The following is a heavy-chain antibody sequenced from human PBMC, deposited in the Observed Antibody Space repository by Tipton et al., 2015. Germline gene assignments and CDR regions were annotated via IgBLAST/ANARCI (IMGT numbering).Heavy chain of an antibody. D-gene: IGHD1-26*01. CDR3: ATGFGGSSLGAFDI. V-gene: IGHV3-9*01. CDR2: ISWNSGSI. J-gene: IGHJ3*02. CDR1: GFTLSTYS. Sequence: SLRLSCAADGFTLSTYSMSWVRQAPGEGLEWVSGISWNSGSIGYADSVKGRFTISRDNAKNSLYLQMNSLRAEDTALYYCATGFGGSSLGAFDIWGQGTMVTVSS.